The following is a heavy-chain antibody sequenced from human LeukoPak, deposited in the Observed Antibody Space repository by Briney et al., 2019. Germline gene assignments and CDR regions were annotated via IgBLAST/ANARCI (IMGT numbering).Heavy chain of an antibody. V-gene: IGHV3-23*01. CDR3: ASLRTDY. Sequence: GGSLRLSCAASGLTFSSYAMTWVRQAPGKGLEWVSVISGSGGSRYYADSVKGRFTVSRDNSKNTLYLQMNSLRAEDTAMFYCASLRTDYWGQGTLVTVSS. CDR2: ISGSGGSR. CDR1: GLTFSSYA. J-gene: IGHJ4*02.